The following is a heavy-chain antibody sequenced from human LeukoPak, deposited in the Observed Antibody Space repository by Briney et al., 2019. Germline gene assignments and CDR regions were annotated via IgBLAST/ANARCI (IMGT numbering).Heavy chain of an antibody. CDR2: IYYSGST. CDR1: GGSISSYY. Sequence: SETLSLTCTVSGGSISSYYWSWIRQPPGKGLEWIGYIYYSGSTNYNPSLKSRVTISVDTSKSQFSLRLSSVTAADTAVYYCARGAYWYFDLWGRGTLVTASS. CDR3: ARGAYWYFDL. J-gene: IGHJ2*01. V-gene: IGHV4-59*12.